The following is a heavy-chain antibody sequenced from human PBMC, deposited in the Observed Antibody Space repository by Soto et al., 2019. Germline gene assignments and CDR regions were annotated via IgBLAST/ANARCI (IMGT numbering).Heavy chain of an antibody. CDR2: IYYSGST. J-gene: IGHJ4*02. CDR3: ARVYTWGYYDSSGYFDY. Sequence: SETLSLTCTVSGGSISSYYWSWIRQPPGKGLEWIGYIYYSGSTNYNPSLKSRVTISVDTSKNQFSLKLSSVTAADTAVYYCARVYTWGYYDSSGYFDYWRQGTMVTVSS. V-gene: IGHV4-59*01. CDR1: GGSISSYY. D-gene: IGHD3-22*01.